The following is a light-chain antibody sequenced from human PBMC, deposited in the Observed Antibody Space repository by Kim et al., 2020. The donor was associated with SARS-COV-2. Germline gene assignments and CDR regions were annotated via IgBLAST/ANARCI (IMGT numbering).Light chain of an antibody. J-gene: IGKJ2*01. CDR3: QKYDSYHHT. CDR1: QSISTW. V-gene: IGKV1-5*03. CDR2: KAS. Sequence: DIQMTQSPSTLSASVGDRVTITCRASQSISTWLAWYQQKPGKAPNLLIFKASYLETGVPSRFSGSGAGTEFTLTISSLQPDDFATYYCQKYDSYHHTFGQGTKLEI.